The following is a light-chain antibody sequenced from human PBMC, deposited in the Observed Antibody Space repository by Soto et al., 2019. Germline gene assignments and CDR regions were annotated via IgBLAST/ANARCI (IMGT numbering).Light chain of an antibody. V-gene: IGKV3-15*01. CDR3: QQYDNWPPWT. CDR2: GVS. CDR1: ESVGSH. Sequence: DTVMTQSPATLSLSPGETATLSCRASESVGSHLAWYQQIPGQAPRLLIYGVSTRATGIPARFRGSVSETEFTLTISSLQSEDFGVYFCQQYDNWPPWTFGQVTKVEI. J-gene: IGKJ1*01.